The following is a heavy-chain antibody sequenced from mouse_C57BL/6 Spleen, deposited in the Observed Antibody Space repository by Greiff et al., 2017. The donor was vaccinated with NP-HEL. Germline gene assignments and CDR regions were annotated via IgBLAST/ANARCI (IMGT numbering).Heavy chain of an antibody. Sequence: VQLQQSGPELAKPGASVKMSCKASGYTFTDYNMHWVKQSHGKSLEWIGYINPNNGGTSYNQKFKGKATLTVNKSSSTAYMELRSLTSEDSAVYYCARGGTVVATEDYWGQGTTLTVSS. J-gene: IGHJ2*01. CDR2: INPNNGGT. CDR3: ARGGTVVATEDY. D-gene: IGHD1-1*01. CDR1: GYTFTDYN. V-gene: IGHV1-22*01.